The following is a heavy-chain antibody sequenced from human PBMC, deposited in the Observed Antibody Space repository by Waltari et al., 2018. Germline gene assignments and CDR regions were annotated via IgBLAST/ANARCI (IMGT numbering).Heavy chain of an antibody. CDR3: ARALYVSSFGTHY. V-gene: IGHV1-69*12. J-gene: IGHJ4*02. CDR1: GGTFSTYA. CDR2: TIPVFGTA. D-gene: IGHD6-13*01. Sequence: QVQLVQSGAEVKKPGSSVKVSCKASGGTFSTYAFSWVRQAPGQGLEWMGGTIPVFGTANYAQIFQGRLTITADESTSTVYMELSSLRSEDTALYYCARALYVSSFGTHYWGQGTLVTVSS.